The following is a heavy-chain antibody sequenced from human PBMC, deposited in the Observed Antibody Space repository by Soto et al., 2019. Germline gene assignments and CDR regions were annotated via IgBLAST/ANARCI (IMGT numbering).Heavy chain of an antibody. Sequence: QVQLVQSGAEVKKPGSSVKVSCKASGGTFSSYTISWVRQAPGQGLEWMGRIIPILGIANYAQKFQGRVTITADKSTSAADMELSSLRSEDTAVYYCASLREDSSSWYYFDYWGQGTLVTVSS. CDR1: GGTFSSYT. V-gene: IGHV1-69*02. CDR3: ASLREDSSSWYYFDY. CDR2: IIPILGIA. D-gene: IGHD6-13*01. J-gene: IGHJ4*02.